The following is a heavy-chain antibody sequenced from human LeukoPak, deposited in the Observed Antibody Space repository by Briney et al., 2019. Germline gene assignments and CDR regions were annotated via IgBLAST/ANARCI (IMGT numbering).Heavy chain of an antibody. Sequence: GGSLRLSCAASGFTFSGYALHWVRQAPGKGLEWVAVIGYDGNNYIYADSVKGRFSISRDNSKDFLFLHMDSLRSEDTAVYYCARAHCTRTTCNWNDAFDVWGQGTMVTVSS. CDR2: IGYDGNNY. D-gene: IGHD2-8*01. J-gene: IGHJ3*01. CDR1: GFTFSGYA. CDR3: ARAHCTRTTCNWNDAFDV. V-gene: IGHV3-30-3*01.